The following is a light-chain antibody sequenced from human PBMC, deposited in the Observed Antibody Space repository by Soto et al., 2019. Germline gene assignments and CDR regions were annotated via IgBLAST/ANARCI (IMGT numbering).Light chain of an antibody. CDR3: LQHNSYPYT. J-gene: IGKJ2*01. V-gene: IGKV1-17*01. Sequence: DIQMTQSPSSLSASVGDRVTITCRASQGIGNDLGWYQQKPGKAPKRLIYAASSLQSGVPSRFSGSGSGTEFTLTISSLQPEDYATYYCLQHNSYPYTFSQGTKLEIK. CDR2: AAS. CDR1: QGIGND.